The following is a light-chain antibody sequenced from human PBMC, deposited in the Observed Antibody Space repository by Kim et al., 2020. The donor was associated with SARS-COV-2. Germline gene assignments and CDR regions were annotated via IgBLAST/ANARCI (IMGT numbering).Light chain of an antibody. V-gene: IGLV1-44*01. J-gene: IGLJ3*02. CDR3: AAWDNRLMGWT. CDR1: SSNIGTNP. CDR2: NNN. Sequence: GERVTGSCSGSSSNIGTNPVNWYRQVPGTAPTLLIYNNNRRPSGVPDRVSGSKSGTSASLAIGGLQSEDEADYFCAAWDNRLMGWTFGGGTRLTVL.